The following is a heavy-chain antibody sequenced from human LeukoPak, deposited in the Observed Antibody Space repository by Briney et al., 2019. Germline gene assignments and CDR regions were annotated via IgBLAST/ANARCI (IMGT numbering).Heavy chain of an antibody. V-gene: IGHV4-4*07. Sequence: NPSETLSLTCTVSGGSISSYYWSWVRQPAGKGLEWIGRIYASGNTNYNPSLKGRFTVARDNAKNTLYLEMNRLRAEDTAVYYCARDNTYMFDYWGQGTQVTVSS. CDR2: IYASGNT. J-gene: IGHJ4*02. CDR3: ARDNTYMFDY. CDR1: GGSISSYY. D-gene: IGHD2-2*02.